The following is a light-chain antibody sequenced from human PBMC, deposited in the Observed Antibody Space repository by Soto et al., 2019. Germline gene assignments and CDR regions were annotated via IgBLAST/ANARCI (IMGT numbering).Light chain of an antibody. CDR2: DTS. V-gene: IGKV3-11*01. J-gene: IGKJ1*01. CDR3: QQGGNRPPRT. CDR1: ESVGTY. Sequence: LTPAPSCLRMSPGPRVTLSCRARESVGTYLAWYQQRPDQAPRLVIYDTSTRATGIPARFSGSGSGTDFTLTISSLEPEDFAVYYCQQGGNRPPRTFGQGTKVDIK.